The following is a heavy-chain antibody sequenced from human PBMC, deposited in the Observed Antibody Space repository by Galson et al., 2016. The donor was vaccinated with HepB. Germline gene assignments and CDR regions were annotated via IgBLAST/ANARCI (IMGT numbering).Heavy chain of an antibody. CDR1: GASISSGGYF. CDR2: IDASGSA. V-gene: IGHV4-31*03. D-gene: IGHD3-16*01. CDR3: ARDLGGIDP. J-gene: IGHJ5*02. Sequence: TLSFTGTVSGASISSGGYFWNWIRQHPVKGLEWLGYIDASGSASYNPSLKSRITISIDTSKNQFSLKVNSVTAADTAVYYFARDLGGIDPWGQGTLVTVSS.